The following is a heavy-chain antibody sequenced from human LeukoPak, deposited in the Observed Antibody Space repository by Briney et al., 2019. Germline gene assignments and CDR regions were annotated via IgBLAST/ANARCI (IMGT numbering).Heavy chain of an antibody. V-gene: IGHV3-30*18. D-gene: IGHD3-10*01. CDR2: ISYDGSNE. CDR1: GFTFSSYG. J-gene: IGHJ4*02. CDR3: AKDRAYGSGSYYNGLLDY. Sequence: GGSLRLSCAASGFTFSSYGMHWVRQAPGKGLEWVAVISYDGSNEYYADSVKGRFTISRDNSKNTLYLQMNSLRAEDTAVYYCAKDRAYGSGSYYNGLLDYWGQGTLVTVSS.